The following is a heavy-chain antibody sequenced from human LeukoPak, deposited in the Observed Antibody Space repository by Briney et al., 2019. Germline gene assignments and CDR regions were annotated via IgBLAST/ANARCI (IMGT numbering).Heavy chain of an antibody. D-gene: IGHD4-17*01. Sequence: GRSLRLYCAASGFTFSSYGMHWVRQAPGKGLEWVAVISYDGSNKYYADSVKGRFTISRDNSKNTLYLQMNSLRAEDTAVYYCAKDPNLYGDYYFDYWGQGTLVTVSS. J-gene: IGHJ4*02. CDR1: GFTFSSYG. V-gene: IGHV3-30*18. CDR3: AKDPNLYGDYYFDY. CDR2: ISYDGSNK.